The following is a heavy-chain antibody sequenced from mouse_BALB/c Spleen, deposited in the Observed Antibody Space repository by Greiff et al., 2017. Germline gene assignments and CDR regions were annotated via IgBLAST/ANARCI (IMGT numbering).Heavy chain of an antibody. CDR2: INPSSGYT. V-gene: IGHV1-4*01. J-gene: IGHJ3*01. Sequence: QVQLKQSGAELARPGASVKMSCKASGYTFTSYTMHWVKQRPGQGLEWIGYINPSSGYTNYNQKFKDKATLTADKSSSTAYMQLSSLTSEDSAVYYCATMITTASWFAYWGQGTLVTVSA. D-gene: IGHD2-4*01. CDR3: ATMITTASWFAY. CDR1: GYTFTSYT.